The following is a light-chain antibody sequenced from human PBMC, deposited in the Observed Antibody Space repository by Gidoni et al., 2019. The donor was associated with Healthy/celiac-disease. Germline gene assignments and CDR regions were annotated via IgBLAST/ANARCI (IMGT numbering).Light chain of an antibody. V-gene: IGLV3-25*03. Sequence: SYELTQPPSVPVSPGQTARITCSGDALPKQYAYWYQQKPGQAPVLVIYKDSERPSGIPERFSGSSSGTTVTLTISGVQAEDEADYYCQSADSSGTLRVFGGGTKLTVL. J-gene: IGLJ3*02. CDR1: ALPKQY. CDR2: KDS. CDR3: QSADSSGTLRV.